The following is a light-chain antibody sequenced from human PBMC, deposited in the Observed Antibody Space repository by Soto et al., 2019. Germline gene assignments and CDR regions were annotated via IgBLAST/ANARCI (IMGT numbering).Light chain of an antibody. Sequence: EIVLTQSRGTLSLSPGQRATLSCRASQRLSASDIAWYQQKPGQAPKFLIYGVSSRATGIPARFSGSGSGTDFTLTISSLEPEDFAVYYCHQRSSWPITFGQGTRLEIK. CDR3: HQRSSWPIT. J-gene: IGKJ5*01. V-gene: IGKV3D-20*02. CDR1: QRLSASD. CDR2: GVS.